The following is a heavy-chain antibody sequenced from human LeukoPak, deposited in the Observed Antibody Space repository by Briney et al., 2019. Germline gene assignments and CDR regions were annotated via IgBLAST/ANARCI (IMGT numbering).Heavy chain of an antibody. Sequence: PSETLSLTCSVSDGSINSYYWNWIRRPPGKGLEWIGYIYYNGNTNYSPSLKSRVTISVDTSKNQFSLKLSSVTAADTAVYYCARVVGSGWTGFDYWGQGTLVTVSS. CDR2: IYYNGNT. J-gene: IGHJ4*02. CDR3: ARVVGSGWTGFDY. CDR1: DGSINSYY. D-gene: IGHD6-19*01. V-gene: IGHV4-59*01.